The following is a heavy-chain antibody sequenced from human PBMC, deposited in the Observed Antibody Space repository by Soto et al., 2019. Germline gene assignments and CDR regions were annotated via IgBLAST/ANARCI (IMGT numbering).Heavy chain of an antibody. D-gene: IGHD3-22*01. CDR1: GYTFTSYY. CDR3: ARDRGYYDSSGYMYYYGMDV. Sequence: QVQLVQSGAEVKKPGASVKVSCKASGYTFTSYYMHWVRQAPGQGLEWMGIINPSGGSTSYAQKFQGRVTMTRDTSTSTVYMELSSLRSEDTAVYYCARDRGYYDSSGYMYYYGMDVWGQGTTVTVSS. J-gene: IGHJ6*02. V-gene: IGHV1-46*03. CDR2: INPSGGST.